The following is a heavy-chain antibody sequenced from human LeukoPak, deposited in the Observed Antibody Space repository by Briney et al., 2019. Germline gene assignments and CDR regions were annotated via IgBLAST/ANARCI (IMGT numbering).Heavy chain of an antibody. V-gene: IGHV3-23*01. CDR3: VRDVVSWQLLVH. CDR1: GFTFSSYV. J-gene: IGHJ4*02. Sequence: PGGSLRFSCAASGFTFSSYVLNWVRQAPQKGLEWVSAISGSGGNTYYTDSVKGRFTISRDNSKNTLYLQMNSLRAEDTAVYYCVRDVVSWQLLVHWGQGTLVTVSS. D-gene: IGHD1-26*01. CDR2: ISGSGGNT.